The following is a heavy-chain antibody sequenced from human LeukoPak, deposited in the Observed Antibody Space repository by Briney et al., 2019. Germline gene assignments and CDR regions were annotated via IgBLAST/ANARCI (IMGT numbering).Heavy chain of an antibody. V-gene: IGHV1-2*02. CDR1: GYPFSGHN. CDR3: ARPEYRYGYLLDY. J-gene: IGHJ4*02. Sequence: EASVKVSCKASGYPFSGHNLHWVRQAPGQGLEWVGWIDPTTGGTNYAQRFQGRVTLTRDTSITTAYMELNSLTSDDTAVYFCARPEYRYGYLLDYWGQGTLITVSS. D-gene: IGHD5-18*01. CDR2: IDPTTGGT.